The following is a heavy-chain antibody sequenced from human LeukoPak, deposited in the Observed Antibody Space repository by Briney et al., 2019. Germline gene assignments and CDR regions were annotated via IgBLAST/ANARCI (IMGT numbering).Heavy chain of an antibody. V-gene: IGHV1-69*04. D-gene: IGHD3-22*01. CDR2: IIPIFGIA. CDR3: ARDPREDYYDSSGAFDI. CDR1: GGTFSSCA. J-gene: IGHJ3*02. Sequence: SVKVSCKASGGTFSSCAISWVRQAPGQGLEWMGRIIPIFGIANYAQKFQGRVTITADKSTSTAYMELSSLRSEDTAVYYCARDPREDYYDSSGAFDIWGQGTMVTVSS.